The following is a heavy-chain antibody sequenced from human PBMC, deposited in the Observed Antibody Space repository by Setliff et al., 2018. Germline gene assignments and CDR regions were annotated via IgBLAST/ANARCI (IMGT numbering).Heavy chain of an antibody. Sequence: GASVKVSCKASGYPFTSYDINCVRQATGQGLEWMGWMNPNSGNTGYAQKFQGRVTMTRNTSISTAYMELSSLRPEDTAVYYCARRVGSVGIQLPDYWGQGTLVTVSS. CDR3: ARRVGSVGIQLPDY. V-gene: IGHV1-8*02. D-gene: IGHD5-18*01. J-gene: IGHJ4*02. CDR1: GYPFTSYD. CDR2: MNPNSGNT.